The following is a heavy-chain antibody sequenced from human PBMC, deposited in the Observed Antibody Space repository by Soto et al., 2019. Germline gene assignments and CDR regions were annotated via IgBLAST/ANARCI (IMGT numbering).Heavy chain of an antibody. J-gene: IGHJ6*02. Sequence: EVHLLESGGDLVQPGGSLRLSCTASGLTFSTYAMSWVRQAPGKGLEWVSAIGGSGTGGRTYYADSVKGRFAISRANSKNTVYLQMNSLRADDPAVYYCAKSPGDLDSYNSDYYGMDVWGQGTTVTVSS. CDR1: GLTFSTYA. CDR3: AKSPGDLDSYNSDYYGMDV. CDR2: IGGSGTGGRT. D-gene: IGHD7-27*01. V-gene: IGHV3-23*01.